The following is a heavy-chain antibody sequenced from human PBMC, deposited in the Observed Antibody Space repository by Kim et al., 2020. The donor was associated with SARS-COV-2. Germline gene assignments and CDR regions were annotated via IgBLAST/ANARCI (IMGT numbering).Heavy chain of an antibody. Sequence: NPNYAQKLQGRVTMTTDTSTSTAYMELRSLRSDDTAVYYCARILAAAGDYWGQGTLVTVSS. CDR2: NP. CDR3: ARILAAAGDY. J-gene: IGHJ4*02. D-gene: IGHD6-13*01. V-gene: IGHV1-18*01.